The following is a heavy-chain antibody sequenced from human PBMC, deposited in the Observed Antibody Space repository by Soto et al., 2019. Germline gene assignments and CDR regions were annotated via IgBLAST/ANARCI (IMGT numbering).Heavy chain of an antibody. CDR3: ARDFGGSHIFDY. CDR2: ISYDGSNK. CDR1: GFTFSSYA. D-gene: IGHD1-26*01. V-gene: IGHV3-30-3*01. Sequence: QVQLVESGGGVVQPGRSLRLSCAASGFTFSSYAMHWVRQAPGKGLEWVAVISYDGSNKYYADSVKGRFTISRDNSKNTLYLQMNSLRAEDTAVYYCARDFGGSHIFDYWGQGTLVTVSS. J-gene: IGHJ4*02.